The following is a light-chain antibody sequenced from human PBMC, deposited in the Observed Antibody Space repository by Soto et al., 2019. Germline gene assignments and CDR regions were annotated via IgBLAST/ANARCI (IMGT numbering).Light chain of an antibody. CDR3: QQYNNYSRT. Sequence: DIQMTQSPSTLSASVGDRVTITCRASQSISSWLAWYQQKSGKAPKLLIYKASNLESGVPSRFRGSGSGTEITLTISTLQPDDFATYYCQQYNNYSRTFGQGTKVDIK. CDR2: KAS. CDR1: QSISSW. J-gene: IGKJ1*01. V-gene: IGKV1-5*03.